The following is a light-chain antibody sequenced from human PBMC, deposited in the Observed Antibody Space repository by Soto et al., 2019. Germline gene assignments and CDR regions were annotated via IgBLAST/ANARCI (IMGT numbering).Light chain of an antibody. CDR2: GGS. CDR3: HLYGTSPLYT. V-gene: IGKV3-20*01. Sequence: EDVLTQSPGTPSLSPGERATLSCRASQSVTSKYLAWYQQRPGQAPRLLIYGGSSRATGIPDRFSGSGSGTDFTLTISRLEPEDFAVYYCHLYGTSPLYTFGQGTRLESK. CDR1: QSVTSKY. J-gene: IGKJ2*01.